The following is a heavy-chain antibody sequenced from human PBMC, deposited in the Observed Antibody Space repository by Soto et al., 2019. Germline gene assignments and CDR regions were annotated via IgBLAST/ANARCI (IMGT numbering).Heavy chain of an antibody. V-gene: IGHV4-59*04. J-gene: IGHJ4*02. CDR2: IYYRGNT. Sequence: SETLSLTFTVSGGSISSYYWGWIRQPPGKGLEWIGMIYYRGNTHYNPSLKSRVTMSIDTSKNQFSLKVSSVTAADTAVYYCARPARQDAVAGDYWGQGTLVTVS. CDR3: ARPARQDAVAGDY. CDR1: GGSISSYY. D-gene: IGHD6-19*01.